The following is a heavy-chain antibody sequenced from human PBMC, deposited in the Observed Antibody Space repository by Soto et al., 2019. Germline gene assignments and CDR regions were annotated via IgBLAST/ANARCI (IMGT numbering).Heavy chain of an antibody. CDR1: GGTFNSYA. J-gene: IGHJ6*02. V-gene: IGHV1-69*09. CDR2: IIQIRGKA. CDR3: ARGQWELSHYSCYGMDV. D-gene: IGHD1-26*01. Sequence: QVQLVQSGAEVKKPGSSVKVSCKASGGTFNSYAIRWVRQAPGQELEWMGWIIQIRGKANYAQKLQGRDTNTTDHSTNTAYMELRSLRSVHTAVYYWARGQWELSHYSCYGMDVWGQGTTVTVSS.